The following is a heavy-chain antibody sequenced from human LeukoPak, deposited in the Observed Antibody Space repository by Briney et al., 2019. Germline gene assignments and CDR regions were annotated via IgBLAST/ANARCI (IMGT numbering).Heavy chain of an antibody. CDR1: GFTFSSYG. CDR2: ISYDGSNK. V-gene: IGHV3-30*18. Sequence: GGSLRLSCAASGFTFSSYGMHWVRQAPGKGLEWVAVISYDGSNKYYADSVKGRFTISRDNSKNTLYLQMNSLRAEDTAVYYCAKGIAAAALDYWGQGTLVTVSS. D-gene: IGHD6-13*01. CDR3: AKGIAAAALDY. J-gene: IGHJ4*02.